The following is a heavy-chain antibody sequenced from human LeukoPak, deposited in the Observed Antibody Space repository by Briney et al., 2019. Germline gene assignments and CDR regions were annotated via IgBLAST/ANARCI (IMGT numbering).Heavy chain of an antibody. Sequence: GGSLRLSCAASGFTFSSYSMNWVRQAPGKGLEWISYISSSSSNKDYADSVKGRFTISGDNAENSLSLQMNSLRGEDTAVYYCVRERGPFDAFDIWGQGTMVTVSS. CDR2: ISSSSSNK. J-gene: IGHJ3*02. V-gene: IGHV3-48*01. CDR3: VRERGPFDAFDI. CDR1: GFTFSSYS.